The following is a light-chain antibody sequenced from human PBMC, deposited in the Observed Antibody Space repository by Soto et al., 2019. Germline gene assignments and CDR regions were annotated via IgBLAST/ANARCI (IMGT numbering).Light chain of an antibody. CDR2: ASS. V-gene: IGKV1-9*01. Sequence: IQLTQSPSSLSASVGDRVTVTCRASQGIGTYLVWYQQTRGKAPTLLIYASSTLPTGVPSRFSGSGSGTDFSLPLSSLHPEDVETYYCQQVDSSPRTFGQGTKVDIK. J-gene: IGKJ1*01. CDR3: QQVDSSPRT. CDR1: QGIGTY.